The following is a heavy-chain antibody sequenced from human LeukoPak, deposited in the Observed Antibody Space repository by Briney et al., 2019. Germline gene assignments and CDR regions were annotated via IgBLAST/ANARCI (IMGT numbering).Heavy chain of an antibody. D-gene: IGHD6-19*01. CDR3: AKVSVQPGYSSGWSINWFDP. CDR2: ISGSGGST. J-gene: IGHJ5*02. V-gene: IGHV3-23*01. Sequence: GGSLRLSCAASGFTFSSYAMSWVRQAPGKGLEWVSAISGSGGSTYYADSVKGRFTISRDNSKNTLYLQMNSLRAEDTAVYYCAKVSVQPGYSSGWSINWFDPWGQGTLVTVS. CDR1: GFTFSSYA.